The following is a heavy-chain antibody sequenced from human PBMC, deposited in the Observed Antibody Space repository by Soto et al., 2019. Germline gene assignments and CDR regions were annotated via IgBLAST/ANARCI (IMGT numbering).Heavy chain of an antibody. J-gene: IGHJ6*02. Sequence: SETLSLTCTVSGGSISSDYWSWIREPPGKGLEWIGYIYYSGRTNYNPSLKCRVPISLDTSKNQFSLTLTSATAADTAVYYCARIGEARYCVIDVWGQGTPVTVSS. CDR1: GGSISSDY. V-gene: IGHV4-59*01. CDR3: ARIGEARYCVIDV. D-gene: IGHD3-10*01. CDR2: IYYSGRT.